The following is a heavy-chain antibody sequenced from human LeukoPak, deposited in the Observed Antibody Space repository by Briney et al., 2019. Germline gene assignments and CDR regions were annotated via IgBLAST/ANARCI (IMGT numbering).Heavy chain of an antibody. CDR3: AGRRREAAAFDH. CDR2: LHRDRNT. J-gene: IGHJ4*02. D-gene: IGHD6-13*01. V-gene: IGHV3-66*01. Sequence: PGESLRLSCAASGFTVINNYMSWVRLAPGKGLEWVSRLHRDRNTYYEESVKGRFSISTDNSKNTLYLQMNSLRVEDTAVYYCAGRRREAAAFDHWGQGTLVTVSS. CDR1: GFTVINNY.